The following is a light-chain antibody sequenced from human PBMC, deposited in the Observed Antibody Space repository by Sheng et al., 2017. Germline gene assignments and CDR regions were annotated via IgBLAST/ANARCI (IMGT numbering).Light chain of an antibody. Sequence: KVMTQSPVSLSVSPGERATLSCRASQSVSSNLAWYQQKPGQAPRLLIYDASSRASGIPDRFSGSGSGTDFTLTISRLEPEDFAVYSCQQYGDSPLTFGGGTKVEIK. V-gene: IGKV3-20*01. CDR3: QQYGDSPLT. J-gene: IGKJ4*01. CDR1: QSVSSN. CDR2: DAS.